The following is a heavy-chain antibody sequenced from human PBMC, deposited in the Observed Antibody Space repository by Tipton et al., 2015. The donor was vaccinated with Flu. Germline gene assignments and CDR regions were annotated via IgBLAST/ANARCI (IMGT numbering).Heavy chain of an antibody. J-gene: IGHJ6*02. CDR1: GFTFGSYD. CDR2: LSYDRSNI. CDR3: VRESYYALDV. V-gene: IGHV3-30*03. Sequence: RSLRLSCAASGFTFGSYDMHWVRQAPGKGLAWVAVLSYDRSNINYADSVKGRFTISRENSKNTLYLEMNSLRAEDTAVYYCVRESYYALDVWGPGTTVTVSS.